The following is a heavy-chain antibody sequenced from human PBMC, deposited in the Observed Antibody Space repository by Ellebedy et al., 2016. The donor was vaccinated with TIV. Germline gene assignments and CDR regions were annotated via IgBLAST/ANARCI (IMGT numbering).Heavy chain of an antibody. CDR3: ARDRGYCSSTSCYAFDI. Sequence: SETLSLTXTVSGGSISSGGYYWSWIRQHPGKGLEWIGYIYYSGSTYYNPSLKSRVTISVDTSKNQFSLKLSSVTAADTAVYYCARDRGYCSSTSCYAFDIWGQGTMVTVSS. J-gene: IGHJ3*02. CDR1: GGSISSGGYY. D-gene: IGHD2-2*01. CDR2: IYYSGST. V-gene: IGHV4-31*03.